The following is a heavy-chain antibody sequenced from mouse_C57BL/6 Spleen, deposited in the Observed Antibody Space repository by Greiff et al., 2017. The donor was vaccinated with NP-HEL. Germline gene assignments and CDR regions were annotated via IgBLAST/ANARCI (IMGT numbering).Heavy chain of an antibody. CDR2: ISNLAYSI. D-gene: IGHD3-2*02. J-gene: IGHJ4*01. Sequence: EVMLVESGGGLVQPGGSLKLSCAASGFTFSDYGMAWVRQAPRKGPEWVAFISNLAYSIYYADTVTGRFTISRENAKNTLYLEMSSLRSEDTAMFFCARQLRPPYAMDYWGQGTSDTVSP. CDR3: ARQLRPPYAMDY. CDR1: GFTFSDYG. V-gene: IGHV5-15*01.